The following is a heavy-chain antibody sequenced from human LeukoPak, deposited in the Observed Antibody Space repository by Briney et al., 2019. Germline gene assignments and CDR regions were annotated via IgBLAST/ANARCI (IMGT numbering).Heavy chain of an antibody. CDR1: GFTFTEQY. J-gene: IGHJ4*02. CDR2: IGRSGSDI. Sequence: PGGSLRLSCAASGFTFTEQYMNWIRQSPRQGLEWISYIGRSGSDIKYADSVRGRFTISRDNAKNLLFLEMNSLRVEDTGIYYCVRAARLADYWGQGTQVTVSS. V-gene: IGHV3-11*01. D-gene: IGHD6-19*01. CDR3: VRAARLADY.